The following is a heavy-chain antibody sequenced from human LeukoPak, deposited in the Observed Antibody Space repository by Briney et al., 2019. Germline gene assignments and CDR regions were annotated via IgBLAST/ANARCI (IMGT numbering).Heavy chain of an antibody. CDR3: ARGGGWYRI. CDR2: INHSGST. D-gene: IGHD6-19*01. Sequence: PGGSLRLSCAASGFTFSSYWMSWVRQPPGKGLEWIGEINHSGSTNYNPSLKSRVTISVDTSKNQFSLKLSSVTAADTAVYYCARGGGWYRIWGQGTLVTVSS. V-gene: IGHV4-34*01. J-gene: IGHJ4*02. CDR1: GFTFSSYW.